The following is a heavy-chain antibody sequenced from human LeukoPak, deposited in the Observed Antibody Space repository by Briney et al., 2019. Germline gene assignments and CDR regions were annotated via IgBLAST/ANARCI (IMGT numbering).Heavy chain of an antibody. D-gene: IGHD6-19*01. Sequence: SVKVSCKASGGTFGSYAISLVRQARGQGLEWMGGIIPIFGTANYAQKFQGRVTITADESTSTAYMELSSLRSEDTAVYYCARDLGVAVAGMAEFDYWGQGTLVTVSS. V-gene: IGHV1-69*01. J-gene: IGHJ4*02. CDR3: ARDLGVAVAGMAEFDY. CDR1: GGTFGSYA. CDR2: IIPIFGTA.